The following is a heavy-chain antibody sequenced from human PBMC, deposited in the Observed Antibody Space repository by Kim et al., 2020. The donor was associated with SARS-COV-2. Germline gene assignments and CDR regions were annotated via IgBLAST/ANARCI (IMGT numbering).Heavy chain of an antibody. V-gene: IGHV3-23*01. Sequence: GGSLRLSCAASGFTFSSYAMSWVRQAPGKGLEWVSAISGSGGSTYYADSVKGRFTISRDNSKNTLYLQMNSLRAEDTAVYYCAKCSGFFPMVRGDFFDYWGQGTLVTVSS. CDR1: GFTFSSYA. J-gene: IGHJ4*02. D-gene: IGHD3-10*01. CDR2: ISGSGGST. CDR3: AKCSGFFPMVRGDFFDY.